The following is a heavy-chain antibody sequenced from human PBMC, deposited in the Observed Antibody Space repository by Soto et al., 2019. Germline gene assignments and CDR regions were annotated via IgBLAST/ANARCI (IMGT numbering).Heavy chain of an antibody. V-gene: IGHV3-21*01. CDR1: GFTFSTHS. CDR3: ARDSPSPGISPIDY. J-gene: IGHJ4*02. Sequence: EVQLLESGGGLVKPGGSLRLSCAASGFTFSTHSMNWVRQAPGKGLEWVSCINTSGDIIYYADSVKGRFTISRDNAKNSLYLQMNSLRVEDTAVYFCARDSPSPGISPIDYWGQGTLVAVSS. CDR2: INTSGDII.